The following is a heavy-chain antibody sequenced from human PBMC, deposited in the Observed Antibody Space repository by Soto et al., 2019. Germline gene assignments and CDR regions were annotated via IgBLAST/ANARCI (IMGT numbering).Heavy chain of an antibody. V-gene: IGHV3-23*01. CDR3: AKDVTVGYYYDSSGYYFSDY. CDR1: GFTFSSYS. CDR2: ISGSGGST. D-gene: IGHD3-22*01. Sequence: GGSLRLSCAASGFTFSSYSMSWVRQAPGKGLEWVSAISGSGGSTYYADSVKGRFTISRDNSKNTLYLQMNSLRAEDMAVYYCAKDVTVGYYYDSSGYYFSDYWGQGTLVTVSS. J-gene: IGHJ4*02.